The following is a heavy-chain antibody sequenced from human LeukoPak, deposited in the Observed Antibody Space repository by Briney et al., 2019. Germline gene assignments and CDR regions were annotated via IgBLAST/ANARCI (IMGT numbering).Heavy chain of an antibody. V-gene: IGHV1-69*06. CDR1: GGTFSSYA. J-gene: IGHJ2*01. Sequence: SVKVSCKASGGTFSSYAISWVRQAPGQGLEWMGGIIPFFATANYAQKFQGRVTITADKSTSTAYMELSSLRSEDTAVYYCAREGRIVAKTSLGYFDLWGRGTLVTVSS. CDR2: IIPFFATA. D-gene: IGHD5-12*01. CDR3: AREGRIVAKTSLGYFDL.